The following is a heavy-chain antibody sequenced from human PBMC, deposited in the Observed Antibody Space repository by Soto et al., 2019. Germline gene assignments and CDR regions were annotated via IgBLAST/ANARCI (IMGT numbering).Heavy chain of an antibody. CDR1: GFTFRNYA. Sequence: GGSLRLSCAASGFTFRNYAMSWVRQAPGKGLEWVSAISGSGGSTYYADSVKGRFSISRDNSKNTLFLQMNSLRAEDTAVYYCATTAPMNNPDDYWGQGTLVTVSS. D-gene: IGHD3-22*01. V-gene: IGHV3-23*01. J-gene: IGHJ4*02. CDR3: ATTAPMNNPDDY. CDR2: ISGSGGST.